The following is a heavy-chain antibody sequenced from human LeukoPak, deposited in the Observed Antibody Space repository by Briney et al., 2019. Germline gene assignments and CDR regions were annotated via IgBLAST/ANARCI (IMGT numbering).Heavy chain of an antibody. Sequence: PGGSLRLSCAASGFTFSSSAMNWVRQAPGKGLEWVSYIRGGGAGTRYADPVRGRFTISRDNSKNTLYLQMDSLSVEDTATYYCAKCLASYYNDAFDMWGQGTMVTVSS. CDR2: IRGGGAGT. V-gene: IGHV3-23*01. D-gene: IGHD3-10*02. CDR1: GFTFSSSA. CDR3: AKCLASYYNDAFDM. J-gene: IGHJ3*02.